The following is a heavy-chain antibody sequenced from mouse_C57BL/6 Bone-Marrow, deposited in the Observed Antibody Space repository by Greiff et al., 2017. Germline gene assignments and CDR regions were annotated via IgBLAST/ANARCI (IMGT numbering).Heavy chain of an antibody. CDR2: IDPENGDT. CDR1: GFNIKDDY. CDR3: TTAWFAY. V-gene: IGHV14-4*01. J-gene: IGHJ3*01. Sequence: VQLKESGAELVRPGASVKLSCTASGFNIKDDYMHWVKQRPEQGLEWIGWIDPENGDTEYASKFQGKATITADTSSNTAYLQLSSLTFEDTAVYYCTTAWFAYWGQGTLVTVSA.